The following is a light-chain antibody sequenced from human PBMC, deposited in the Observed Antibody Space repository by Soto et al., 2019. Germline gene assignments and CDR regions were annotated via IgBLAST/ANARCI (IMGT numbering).Light chain of an antibody. J-gene: IGKJ4*01. CDR1: QGISIY. V-gene: IGKV1-27*01. Sequence: DIHMTQSPSSLSASVGDRVTITCRASQGISIYLAWYQQKPGKVPKLLIYDASTLQSGVPSRFSGSGSGTDFTLTISGLQPEDVATYYCQKYNGAPLTFGGGTKVEIK. CDR3: QKYNGAPLT. CDR2: DAS.